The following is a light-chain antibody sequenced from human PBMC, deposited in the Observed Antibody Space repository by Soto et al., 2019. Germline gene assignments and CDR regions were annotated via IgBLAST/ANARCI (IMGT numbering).Light chain of an antibody. CDR3: QQFSSYPLT. CDR1: QTVRNNY. J-gene: IGKJ4*01. CDR2: DAS. V-gene: IGKV3-20*01. Sequence: VLTQPQDTLSLSPGEGVTLSCRASQTVRNNYLAWYQQKPGQAPRLLIYDASSRATGIPDRFSGGGSGTDFTLTISRLEPEDFAVYYCQQFSSYPLTVGGGTKVDI.